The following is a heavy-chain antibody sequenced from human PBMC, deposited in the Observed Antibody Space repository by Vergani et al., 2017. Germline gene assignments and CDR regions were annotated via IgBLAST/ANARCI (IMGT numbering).Heavy chain of an antibody. CDR3: ARDAKYAWELPGDFDY. V-gene: IGHV1-2*02. CDR1: GYTFTGYY. J-gene: IGHJ4*02. Sequence: QVQLVQSGAEVKKPGASVKVSCKASGYTFTGYYMHWVRQAPGQGLEWMGWINPNSGGTNYAQKFQGRVTMTRDTSISTAYMELSRLRSDDTAVYYCARDAKYAWELPGDFDYWGQGTLVTVSS. CDR2: INPNSGGT. D-gene: IGHD1-26*01.